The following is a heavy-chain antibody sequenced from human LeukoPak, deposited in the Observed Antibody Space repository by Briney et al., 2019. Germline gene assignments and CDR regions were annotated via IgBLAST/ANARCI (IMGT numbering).Heavy chain of an antibody. Sequence: GSVKVSCKASGYIFTSYNIHWVRQAPGQGLEWMGIINPSGGSTSYAQKFQGRVTMTRDTSTSTVYMELSSLRSEDTAVYYCARDHNPIVVVPAATWGDYWGQGTLVTVSS. CDR1: GYIFTSYN. CDR2: INPSGGST. CDR3: ARDHNPIVVVPAATWGDY. V-gene: IGHV1-46*01. J-gene: IGHJ4*02. D-gene: IGHD2-2*01.